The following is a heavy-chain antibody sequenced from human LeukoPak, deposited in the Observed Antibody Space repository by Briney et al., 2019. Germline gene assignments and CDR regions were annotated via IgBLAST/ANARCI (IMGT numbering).Heavy chain of an antibody. V-gene: IGHV3-30*04. CDR2: ISYDGRNQ. CDR3: ARRAGAYSHPYDY. Sequence: GGSLRLSCAASGFTLSNYALHWVRQAPGKGLEWVAVISYDGRNQYYADSVQGRFTISRDNSKNTLHLQMNSLRAEDTAVYYCARRAGAYSHPYDYWGQGTLVTVSS. J-gene: IGHJ4*02. CDR1: GFTLSNYA. D-gene: IGHD4/OR15-4a*01.